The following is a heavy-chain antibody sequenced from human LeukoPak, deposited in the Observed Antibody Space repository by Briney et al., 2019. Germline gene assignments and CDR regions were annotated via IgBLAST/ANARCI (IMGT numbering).Heavy chain of an antibody. J-gene: IGHJ6*02. D-gene: IGHD3-10*02. CDR2: IYYSGST. CDR3: ARDKPPMVGPDYYGMDV. CDR1: GGSISSYY. V-gene: IGHV4-59*12. Sequence: KTSETLSLTCTVSGGSISSYYWSWIRQPPGKGLEWIGYIYYSGSTNYNPSLKSRVTISVDTSKNQFSLKLSSVTAADTAVYYCARDKPPMVGPDYYGMDVWGQGTTVTVSS.